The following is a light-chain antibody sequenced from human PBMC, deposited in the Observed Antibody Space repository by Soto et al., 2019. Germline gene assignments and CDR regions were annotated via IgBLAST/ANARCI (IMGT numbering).Light chain of an antibody. Sequence: EIFLTQSPCTLSLSPAEIANLSGKDSQSVSSSYLAWYQQKPGQAPRLLIYGASSRATGIPDRFSGSGSGTDFTLTISRLEPEDFAVYYCQQYGSSRETFGQGTKVDIK. CDR2: GAS. CDR3: QQYGSSRET. J-gene: IGKJ1*01. CDR1: QSVSSSY. V-gene: IGKV3-20*01.